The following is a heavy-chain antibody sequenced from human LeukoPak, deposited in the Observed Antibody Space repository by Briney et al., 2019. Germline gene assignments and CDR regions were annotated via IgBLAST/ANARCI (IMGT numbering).Heavy chain of an antibody. D-gene: IGHD2-8*01. Sequence: GGSLRLSCAASGFTFIDYAMSWVRQAPGKGLEWVSVIYSGGSTYSTDSVKGRFTISRDNSKNTLYLQMNSLRVEDTAVYYCARDVRNEYFQHWGQGTLVTVSS. CDR2: IYSGGST. V-gene: IGHV3-66*01. CDR1: GFTFIDYA. J-gene: IGHJ1*01. CDR3: ARDVRNEYFQH.